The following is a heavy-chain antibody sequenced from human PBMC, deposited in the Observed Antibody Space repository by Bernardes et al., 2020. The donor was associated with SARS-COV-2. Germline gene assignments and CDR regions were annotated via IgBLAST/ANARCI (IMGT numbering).Heavy chain of an antibody. D-gene: IGHD6-13*01. V-gene: IGHV7-4-1*02. CDR3: AREDPAAGLLRGGY. Sequence: ASVKVSCKASGYTFTSYAMNWVRQAPGQGLEWMGWINTNTGNPTYAQGFTGRFVFSLDTSVSTAYLQISSLKAEDTAVYYCAREDPAAGLLRGGYWGQGTLVTVSS. CDR1: GYTFTSYA. CDR2: INTNTGNP. J-gene: IGHJ4*02.